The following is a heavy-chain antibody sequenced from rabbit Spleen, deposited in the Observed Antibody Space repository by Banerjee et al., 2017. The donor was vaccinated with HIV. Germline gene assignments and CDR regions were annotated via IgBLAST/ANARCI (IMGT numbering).Heavy chain of an antibody. CDR1: GFSFSSGFY. J-gene: IGHJ4*01. CDR3: VRDKASISGDYGPYYFNL. D-gene: IGHD1-1*01. Sequence: QSLEESGGDLVKPGASLTLTCTASGFSFSSGFYMCWVRQAPGKGLEWIGYIDPVFSSTYYASWVNGRFTISSHNAQNTLYLQLNSLTAADTATYFCVRDKASISGDYGPYYFNLWGPGTLVTVS. V-gene: IGHV1S40*01. CDR2: IDPVFSST.